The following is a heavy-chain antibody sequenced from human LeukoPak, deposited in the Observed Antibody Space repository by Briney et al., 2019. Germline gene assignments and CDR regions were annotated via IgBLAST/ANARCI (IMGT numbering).Heavy chain of an antibody. CDR1: GYSFTSYW. CDR2: IYPADSDI. CDR3: ARPRHYDILTGYYAWFDP. Sequence: GESLKISCKGSGYSFTSYWIGWVRQMPGKGLEWMGIIYPADSDIRYSPSFEGQVTISADKSINTAYLQWSSLKASDTAMYYCARPRHYDILTGYYAWFDPWGQGTLVTVSS. J-gene: IGHJ5*02. V-gene: IGHV5-51*01. D-gene: IGHD3-9*01.